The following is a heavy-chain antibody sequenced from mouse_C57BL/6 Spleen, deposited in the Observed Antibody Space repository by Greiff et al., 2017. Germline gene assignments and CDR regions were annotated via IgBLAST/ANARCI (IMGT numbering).Heavy chain of an antibody. J-gene: IGHJ1*03. CDR2: INPNNGGT. CDR3: ARDSVTTVVATYFDV. D-gene: IGHD1-1*01. CDR1: GYTFTDYN. V-gene: IGHV1-22*01. Sequence: VQLQQSGPELVKPGASVKMSCKASGYTFTDYNMHWVKQSHGKSLEWIGYINPNNGGTSYNQKFKGKATLTVNKSSSTAYMELRSLTSEDSAVYYCARDSVTTVVATYFDVWGTGTTVTVSS.